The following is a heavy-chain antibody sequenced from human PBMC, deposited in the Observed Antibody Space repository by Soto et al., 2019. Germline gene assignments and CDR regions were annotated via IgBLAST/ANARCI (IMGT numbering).Heavy chain of an antibody. CDR3: ARPAYCSGGSCLYFDY. Sequence: QLQLQESGPGLVKPSETLSLTCTVSGGSISSSSYYWGWIRQPPGKGLEWIGSIYYSGSTYYNPSLKSRVTISVDTSKNQFSLKLSSVTAADTAVYYCARPAYCSGGSCLYFDYWGQGTLVTVSS. J-gene: IGHJ4*02. D-gene: IGHD2-15*01. CDR2: IYYSGST. CDR1: GGSISSSSYY. V-gene: IGHV4-39*01.